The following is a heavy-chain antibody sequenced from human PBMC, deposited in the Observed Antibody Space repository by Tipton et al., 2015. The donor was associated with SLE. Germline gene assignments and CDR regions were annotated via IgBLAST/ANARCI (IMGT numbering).Heavy chain of an antibody. CDR3: ARGLYGDEPGY. V-gene: IGHV4-34*01. CDR1: GGAFSGHQ. J-gene: IGHJ4*02. Sequence: LRLSCAVYGGAFSGHQCRWVRPPPGEGVGGVGEINHSGSTNYNPSLKSRVTISVNTSKNQFSRKLTSLTAADTAVYYCARGLYGDEPGYWGQGTLVTVSS. D-gene: IGHD4-17*01. CDR2: INHSGST.